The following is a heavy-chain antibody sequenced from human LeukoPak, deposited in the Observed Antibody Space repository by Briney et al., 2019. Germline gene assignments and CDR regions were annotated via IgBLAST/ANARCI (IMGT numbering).Heavy chain of an antibody. CDR1: GFTFSNAW. Sequence: GGSLRLSCAASGFTFSNAWMNWVRQAPGKGLEWVGRIKSKTDGGTTDYAAPVKGRFTISRDDSKNTLYLQMNSLKTEDTAVYYCTTNFLGDSSGYYVDYWGQGTLVTVSS. CDR2: IKSKTDGGTT. D-gene: IGHD3-22*01. V-gene: IGHV3-15*07. J-gene: IGHJ4*02. CDR3: TTNFLGDSSGYYVDY.